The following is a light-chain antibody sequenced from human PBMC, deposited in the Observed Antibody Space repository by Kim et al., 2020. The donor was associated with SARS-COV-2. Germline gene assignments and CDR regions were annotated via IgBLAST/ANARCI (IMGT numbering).Light chain of an antibody. CDR2: DNT. CDR1: TSNLGAGVG. CDR3: QSYDPSLRAWV. V-gene: IGLV1-40*01. J-gene: IGLJ3*02. Sequence: QGATISCTRSTSNLGAGVGVHLFQQLPRTAPKHLIHDNTNRPSGVPDRFTVSKSGTSASLVISGLQTEDEADYFCQSYDPSLRAWVFGGGTKVTVL.